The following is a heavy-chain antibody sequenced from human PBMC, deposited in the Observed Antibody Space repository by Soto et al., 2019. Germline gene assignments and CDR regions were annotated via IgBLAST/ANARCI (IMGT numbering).Heavy chain of an antibody. CDR2: ISSSSSYI. CDR3: ARDRQYYDSSGYNTTDY. CDR1: GFTFSSYS. V-gene: IGHV3-21*01. J-gene: IGHJ4*02. Sequence: GGSLRPSCAASGFTFSSYSMNWVRQAPGKGLEWVSSISSSSSYIYYADSVKGRFTISRDNAKNSLYLQMNSLRAEDTAVYYCARDRQYYDSSGYNTTDYWGQGTLVTVSS. D-gene: IGHD3-22*01.